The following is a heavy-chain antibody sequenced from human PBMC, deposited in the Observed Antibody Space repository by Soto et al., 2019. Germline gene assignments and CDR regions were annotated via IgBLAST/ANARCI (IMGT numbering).Heavy chain of an antibody. CDR2: ISTSGDTI. Sequence: GGSLRLSCAASGFTFSSYEMNWVRQAPGKGLEWVSYISTSGDTIYYADSVEGRFTVSRDNAKNSLYLHMSSLRAEDTAIYFCASPYCSGGTCYQTALDYWGQGTLVTVSS. CDR3: ASPYCSGGTCYQTALDY. D-gene: IGHD2-15*01. CDR1: GFTFSSYE. J-gene: IGHJ4*02. V-gene: IGHV3-48*03.